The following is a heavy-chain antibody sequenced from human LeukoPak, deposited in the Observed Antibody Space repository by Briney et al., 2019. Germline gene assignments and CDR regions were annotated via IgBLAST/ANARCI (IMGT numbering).Heavy chain of an antibody. J-gene: IGHJ3*02. Sequence: SQTLSLTCAISGDSVSSNSATWNWIRQSPSRGLEWLGRTYYRSKWYNDYAVSVKGRIIINPDTSKNQFSLQPNSVTPEDTAVYYCARGSTWGALGAFDIWGQGTMVTVSS. CDR1: GDSVSSNSAT. CDR2: TYYRSKWYN. V-gene: IGHV6-1*01. D-gene: IGHD2-2*01. CDR3: ARGSTWGALGAFDI.